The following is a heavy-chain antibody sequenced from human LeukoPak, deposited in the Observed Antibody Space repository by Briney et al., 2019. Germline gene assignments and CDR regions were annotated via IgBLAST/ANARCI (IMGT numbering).Heavy chain of an antibody. CDR1: GFTFSSYG. J-gene: IGHJ4*02. D-gene: IGHD3-3*01. Sequence: GGSLRLSCAASGFTFSSYGMHWVRQAPGKGLEWVAFIRYDGSNKYYADSVKGRFTISRDNSKNTLYLQMNSLRAEDTAVYYCAKDLSKGLLYRRGMYYFDYWGQGTLVTVSS. CDR3: AKDLSKGLLYRRGMYYFDY. CDR2: IRYDGSNK. V-gene: IGHV3-30*02.